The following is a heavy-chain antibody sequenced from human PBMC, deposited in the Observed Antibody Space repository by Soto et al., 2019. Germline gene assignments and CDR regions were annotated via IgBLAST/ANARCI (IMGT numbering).Heavy chain of an antibody. Sequence: ASVKVSCKASGYTFTSYDINWVRQATGQGLEWMGWMNPNSGNTGYAQKFQGRVTMTRNTSISTAYMELSSLRSEDTAVYYCVSCCGGGKRLFCCYYYYMDVWGKGTTVTVSS. V-gene: IGHV1-8*01. CDR2: MNPNSGNT. J-gene: IGHJ6*03. D-gene: IGHD3-16*01. CDR3: VSCCGGGKRLFCCYYYYMDV. CDR1: GYTFTSYD.